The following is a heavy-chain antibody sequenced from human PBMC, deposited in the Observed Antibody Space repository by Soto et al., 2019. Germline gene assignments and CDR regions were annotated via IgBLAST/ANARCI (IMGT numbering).Heavy chain of an antibody. D-gene: IGHD3-22*01. CDR3: TIPRGPMIRP. CDR1: GLTFRSYW. CDR2: IKSKTDGGTT. J-gene: IGHJ5*02. Sequence: PGGSLRLSCAASGLTFRSYWMHWVRQAPGKGLEWVGRIKSKTDGGTTDYAAPVKGRFTISRDDSKNTMYLQMNSLKTEDTAVYYCTIPRGPMIRPWGQGTLVTVSS. V-gene: IGHV3-15*01.